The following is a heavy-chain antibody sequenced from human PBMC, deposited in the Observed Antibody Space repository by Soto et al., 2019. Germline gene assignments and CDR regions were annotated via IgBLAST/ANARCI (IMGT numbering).Heavy chain of an antibody. CDR1: GGSISNDR. V-gene: IGHV4-4*07. CDR2: IFASGRT. D-gene: IGHD4-17*01. Sequence: SETLSLTCAVSGGSISNDRWSWVRQPAGKGLEWIGRIFASGRTNYNPSLQSRVTMSVDTSKNQFSLTMTSLAAADTAVYYCTRGTFETTAPFYRGQGIPVTGSS. CDR3: TRGTFETTAPFY. J-gene: IGHJ4*02.